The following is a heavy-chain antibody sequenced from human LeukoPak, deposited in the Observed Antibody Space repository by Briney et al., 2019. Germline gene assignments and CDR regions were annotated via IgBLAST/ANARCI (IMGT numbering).Heavy chain of an antibody. D-gene: IGHD3-10*01. CDR2: ISYDGSNK. Sequence: PGGSLRLSCAASGFTFSSYGMHWVRQAPGKGLEWVAVISYDGSNKYYADSVKGRFTISRDNSKNTLYLQMNSLRAEDTAVYYCAKFQAFGLSPLFDYWGQGTLVTVSS. J-gene: IGHJ4*02. CDR3: AKFQAFGLSPLFDY. CDR1: GFTFSSYG. V-gene: IGHV3-30*18.